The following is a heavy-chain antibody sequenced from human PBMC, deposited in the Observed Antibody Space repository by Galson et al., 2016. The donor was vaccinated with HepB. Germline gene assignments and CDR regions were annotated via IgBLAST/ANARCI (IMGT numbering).Heavy chain of an antibody. CDR1: GYTFTNYY. CDR3: ARPLLPFSGDNGYYYYGFDV. CDR2: IHPTSGSP. J-gene: IGHJ6*02. D-gene: IGHD4-17*01. V-gene: IGHV1-46*01. Sequence: SVKVSCKASGYTFTNYYMHWVRQAPGQGLEWMGLIHPTSGSPNYAQKFQDRVAMTRDTSTSTAYMELSSLRSEDTAVYYCARPLLPFSGDNGYYYYGFDVWGQGTTVTVSS.